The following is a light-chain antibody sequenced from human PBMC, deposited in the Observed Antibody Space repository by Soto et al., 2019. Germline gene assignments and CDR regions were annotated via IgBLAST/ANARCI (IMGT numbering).Light chain of an antibody. CDR3: SSHTSSTTWV. J-gene: IGLJ3*02. CDR2: EVS. Sequence: QSVLTQPASVSGSPGQSITISCTGTSRDVGGYNYVSWYQQHPGKAPKVMIYEVSNRPSGVSNRFSGSKSGNTASLTISGLQAEDEADYYCSSHTSSTTWVFGGGTKLTVL. V-gene: IGLV2-14*01. CDR1: SRDVGGYNY.